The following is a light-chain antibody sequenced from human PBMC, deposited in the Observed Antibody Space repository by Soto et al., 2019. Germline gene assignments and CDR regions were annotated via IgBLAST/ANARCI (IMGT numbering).Light chain of an antibody. J-gene: IGLJ1*01. CDR1: SSDVGGYNY. Sequence: QSALTQPASVSGSPGQSITISCTGTSSDVGGYNYVSWYQQHPGKAPKLMIYEVSNRPSGVSNRFSGSKSGNTASLTISGLQAEDEDDYYCSSYTSSSTPYVYRTGTKLTVL. V-gene: IGLV2-14*01. CDR3: SSYTSSSTPYV. CDR2: EVS.